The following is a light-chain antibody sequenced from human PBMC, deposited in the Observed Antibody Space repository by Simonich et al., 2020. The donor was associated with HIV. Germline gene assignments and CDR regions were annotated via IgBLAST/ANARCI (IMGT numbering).Light chain of an antibody. CDR2: WAA. CDR1: QSVLYSSNNKNY. V-gene: IGKV4-1*01. CDR3: QQYYSTPFT. Sequence: DIVMTQSPDSLAVSLGERATINCKSTQSVLYSSNNKNYLAWYQQKPGHPPKLLIYWAATRESWVPDRFSGSGSGTDFTLTISSLQAEDVAVYYCQQYYSTPFTFGPGTKVDFK. J-gene: IGKJ3*01.